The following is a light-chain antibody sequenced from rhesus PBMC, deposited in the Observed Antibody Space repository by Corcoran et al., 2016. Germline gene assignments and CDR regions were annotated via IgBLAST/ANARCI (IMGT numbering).Light chain of an antibody. V-gene: IGKV1S4*01. CDR3: QQHESCPWT. J-gene: IGKJ1*01. CDR1: QGISRW. CDR2: AAT. Sequence: DIQMTQSPSSLSAPVGDRVTITCQASQGISRWLAWYQLKAGKAPKLLISAATPSHSGVPSRFGGSGSGTDFTLTISSLQPEKFATSYCQQHESCPWTFGLGTKVEI.